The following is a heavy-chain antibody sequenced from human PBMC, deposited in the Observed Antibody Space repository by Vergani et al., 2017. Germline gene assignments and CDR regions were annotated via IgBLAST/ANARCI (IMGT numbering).Heavy chain of an antibody. CDR2: IYPGDSDN. Sequence: EVPLVQSGAEVKKPGESLKISCTGSGYSFTSYWIGWVRQMPGKGLEWKGIIYPGDSDNRYSPSFQGQVTISADNSISTAYLQWSSLKASDTAMYYCARGGHPSGYCSSTSCYNYYGMDVWGQGTTVTVSS. V-gene: IGHV5-51*01. J-gene: IGHJ6*02. CDR1: GYSFTSYW. CDR3: ARGGHPSGYCSSTSCYNYYGMDV. D-gene: IGHD2-2*02.